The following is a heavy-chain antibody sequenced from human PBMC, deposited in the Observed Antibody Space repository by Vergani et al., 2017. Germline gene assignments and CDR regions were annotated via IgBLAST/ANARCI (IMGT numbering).Heavy chain of an antibody. V-gene: IGHV1-2*02. Sequence: QVQLVQFGAEVKKPGASVKVTCKASDYTFTGYYMHWVRQAPGQGLEWMGWINPNSGSTNDAQKFKGRVTMTSGTSISTAYMELSRLRSDDTAVYDCARAMEYAAAPTHYYYYYGMDVWGQGTTVTVSS. CDR2: INPNSGST. J-gene: IGHJ6*02. CDR3: ARAMEYAAAPTHYYYYYGMDV. CDR1: DYTFTGYY. D-gene: IGHD2/OR15-2a*01.